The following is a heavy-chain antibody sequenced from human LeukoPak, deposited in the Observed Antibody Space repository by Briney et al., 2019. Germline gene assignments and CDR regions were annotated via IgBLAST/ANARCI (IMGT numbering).Heavy chain of an antibody. Sequence: GALVKVSCKASGYTFTSYGISWVRQAPGQGLEWMGWISAYNGNTNYAQKLQGRVTMTTDTSTSTAYMELRSLRSDDTAVYYCARMPRSRWELGGDYWGQGTLVTVSS. D-gene: IGHD1-26*01. J-gene: IGHJ4*02. V-gene: IGHV1-18*01. CDR3: ARMPRSRWELGGDY. CDR1: GYTFTSYG. CDR2: ISAYNGNT.